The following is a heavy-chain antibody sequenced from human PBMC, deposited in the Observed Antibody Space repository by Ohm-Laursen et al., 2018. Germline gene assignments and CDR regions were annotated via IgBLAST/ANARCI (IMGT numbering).Heavy chain of an antibody. V-gene: IGHV1-69*06. J-gene: IGHJ3*01. CDR1: GGAFSSYH. D-gene: IGHD3-22*01. Sequence: SSVKVSCKASGGAFSSYHISWVRQAPGQGLEWMGGFIPMFDKATYAERFQGRVSMTANKSTITAYMELSSLTPGDTAVYFCARGYYDTTGYYDAFDVWGQGTLVTVSS. CDR3: ARGYYDTTGYYDAFDV. CDR2: FIPMFDKA.